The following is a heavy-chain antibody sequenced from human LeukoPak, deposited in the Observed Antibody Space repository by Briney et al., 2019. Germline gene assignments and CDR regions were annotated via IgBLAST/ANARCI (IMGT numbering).Heavy chain of an antibody. Sequence: ASVKVSCKASGYTFTGYYMHWVRQAPGQGLEWMGWVNLNTGGTNYVQKFQGWVTMTRDTPISTAYMEVSRLKSDDTAVYYCARVIDYGSGRLAFDIWGQGTTVLVSS. CDR2: VNLNTGGT. D-gene: IGHD3-10*01. CDR1: GYTFTGYY. J-gene: IGHJ3*02. V-gene: IGHV1-2*04. CDR3: ARVIDYGSGRLAFDI.